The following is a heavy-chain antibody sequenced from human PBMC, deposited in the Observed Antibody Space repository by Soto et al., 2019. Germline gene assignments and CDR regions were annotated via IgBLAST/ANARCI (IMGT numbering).Heavy chain of an antibody. D-gene: IGHD5-18*01. CDR3: ARGFADSYGYYYYYGMDV. CDR1: GYSLTSYW. V-gene: IGHV5-51*01. J-gene: IGHJ6*02. Sequence: GESLKISCKGSGYSLTSYWIGWVRQRPGKGLEWMGIIYPGDSDTRYSPSFQGQVTISADKSISTAYLQWSSLKASDTAMYYCARGFADSYGYYYYYGMDVWGQGTTVTVSS. CDR2: IYPGDSDT.